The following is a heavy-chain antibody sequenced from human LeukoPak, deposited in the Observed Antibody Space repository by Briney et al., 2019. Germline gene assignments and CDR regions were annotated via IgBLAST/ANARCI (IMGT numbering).Heavy chain of an antibody. V-gene: IGHV1-2*02. Sequence: ASVTVSCKASGYTFTGYYMHWVRQAPGHGLEWMGWINPNSGGTNYAQKFQGRVPKTRDTSISTAYMELSRLRSDDTAVYYCARDKGGEVDPWGQGTLVTVSS. CDR3: ARDKGGEVDP. CDR2: INPNSGGT. CDR1: GYTFTGYY. D-gene: IGHD2-21*01. J-gene: IGHJ5*02.